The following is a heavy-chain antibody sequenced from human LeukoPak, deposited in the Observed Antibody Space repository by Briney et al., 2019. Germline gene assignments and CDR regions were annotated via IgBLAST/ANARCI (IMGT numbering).Heavy chain of an antibody. D-gene: IGHD3-3*01. CDR3: ARNMGTRYDLWSGYSHFDY. CDR1: GYTFTSYA. Sequence: ASVKVSCKASGYTFTSYAMHWVRQAPGQRLEWMGWINAGNGNTKYSQKFQGRVTITRDTSASTAYMDLSSLRSDDTAVYYCARNMGTRYDLWSGYSHFDYWGQGTLVTVSS. J-gene: IGHJ4*02. V-gene: IGHV1-3*01. CDR2: INAGNGNT.